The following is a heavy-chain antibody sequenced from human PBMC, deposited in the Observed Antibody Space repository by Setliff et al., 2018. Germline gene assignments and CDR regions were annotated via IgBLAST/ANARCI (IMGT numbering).Heavy chain of an antibody. CDR2: IDWDDDK. J-gene: IGHJ6*03. CDR3: ARAYYDSSGYFSDPQPNYYYYYMDV. V-gene: IGHV2-70*11. Sequence: SGPTLVNPPPTLTLTCTFSGFSLSTSGMCVSWIRQPPGKALEWLARIDWDDDKYYSTSLKTRLTISKDTSKSQVVLTMTNMDPVDTATYYCARAYYDSSGYFSDPQPNYYYYYMDVWGKGTTVTGSS. CDR1: GFSLSTSGMC. D-gene: IGHD3-22*01.